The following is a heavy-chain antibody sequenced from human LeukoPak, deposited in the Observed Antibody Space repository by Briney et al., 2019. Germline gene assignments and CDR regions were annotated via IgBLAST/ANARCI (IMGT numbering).Heavy chain of an antibody. CDR2: IYHSGST. CDR1: GGSISSSSYH. J-gene: IGHJ4*02. D-gene: IGHD3-16*01. CDR3: ARGGGGGLG. V-gene: IGHV4-39*07. Sequence: SETLSLTCTVSGGSISSSSYHWGWIRQPPGTGLEWIGSIYHSGSTYYNPSLKSRVTISVDTSKNQFSLKLSAVTAADTAGYYCARGGGGGLGWGQGTLVTVSS.